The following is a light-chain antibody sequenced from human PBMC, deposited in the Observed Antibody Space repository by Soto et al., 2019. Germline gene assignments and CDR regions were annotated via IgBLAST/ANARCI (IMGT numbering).Light chain of an antibody. J-gene: IGKJ1*01. CDR3: QQYGSSPRT. V-gene: IGKV3-20*01. CDR1: QSVSSTS. Sequence: EIVLTQSPGTLSLSPGERATLSCRASQSVSSTSLAWYQQKPGQAPRLLIYGASSRATGIPDRISGSGSGTDFTLTISRLEPEDFAVYYCQQYGSSPRTFGQGTKVEMK. CDR2: GAS.